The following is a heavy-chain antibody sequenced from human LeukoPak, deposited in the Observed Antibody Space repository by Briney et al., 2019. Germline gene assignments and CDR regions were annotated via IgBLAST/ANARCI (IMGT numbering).Heavy chain of an antibody. CDR1: GGTFSSYA. CDR3: ARDLRVGATKVPFDY. CDR2: IIPILGIA. J-gene: IGHJ4*02. D-gene: IGHD1-26*01. Sequence: SVKVSCKASGGTFSSYAISWVRQAPGRGLEWMGRIIPILGIANYAQKFQGRVTITADKSTSTAYMELSSLRSEDTAVYYCARDLRVGATKVPFDYWGQGTLVTVSS. V-gene: IGHV1-69*10.